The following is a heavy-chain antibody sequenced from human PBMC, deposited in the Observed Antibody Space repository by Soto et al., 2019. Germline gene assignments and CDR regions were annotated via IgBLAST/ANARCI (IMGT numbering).Heavy chain of an antibody. J-gene: IGHJ4*02. V-gene: IGHV3-11*06. CDR2: ISGTSDSI. D-gene: IGHD6-13*01. CDR3: ARVGVVTAAGTSDY. Sequence: GGSLRLSCAASGFTFSYYYMSWIRQFPGKGLEWVAYISGTSDSIPYADSVKGRFTISRDNAKNSLYLQMNSPRAEDTAVYYCARVGVVTAAGTSDYWGQGTLVTVSS. CDR1: GFTFSYYY.